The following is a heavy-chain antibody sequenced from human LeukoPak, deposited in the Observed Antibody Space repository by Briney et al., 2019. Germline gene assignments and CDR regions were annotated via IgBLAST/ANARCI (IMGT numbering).Heavy chain of an antibody. CDR2: IYYSGST. V-gene: IGHV4-59*01. D-gene: IGHD5-12*01. Sequence: SETLSLTCTVSGGSISSYYWSWIRQPPGKGLEWIGYIYYSGSTNYNPSLKSRVTISVDTSKNQFSLKLSSVTAADTAVYYCARDSSGYEKCDYWGQGTLVTVSS. CDR3: ARDSSGYEKCDY. J-gene: IGHJ4*02. CDR1: GGSISSYY.